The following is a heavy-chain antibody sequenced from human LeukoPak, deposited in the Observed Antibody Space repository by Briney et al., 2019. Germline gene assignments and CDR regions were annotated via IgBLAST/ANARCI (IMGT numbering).Heavy chain of an antibody. D-gene: IGHD3-10*01. CDR1: GFTFSDSY. J-gene: IGHJ4*02. CDR3: ARGRTRLGRVYFDY. CDR2: INHSGST. V-gene: IGHV4-34*01. Sequence: WGSLRLSCAASGFTFSDSYMSWIRQPPGKGLEWIGEINHSGSTNYNPSLKSRVTISVDTSKNQFALKLSSVTAADTAVYYCARGRTRLGRVYFDYWGQGTLVTVSS.